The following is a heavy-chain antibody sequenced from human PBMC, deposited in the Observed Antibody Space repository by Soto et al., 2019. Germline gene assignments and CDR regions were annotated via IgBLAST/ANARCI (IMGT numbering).Heavy chain of an antibody. Sequence: QVQLQESGPGLVKPSETLSLTCTVSGGSVSSGSYYWSWIRQPPGKGLQWIGYAYYSETTNYNPSXXXRXXMSLDTSKNQFSLRLTSVTAADTALYYCARGPYSGSYFFDYWGQGTLVTVSS. J-gene: IGHJ4*02. CDR3: ARGPYSGSYFFDY. V-gene: IGHV4-61*01. D-gene: IGHD1-26*01. CDR1: GGSVSSGSYY. CDR2: AYYSETT.